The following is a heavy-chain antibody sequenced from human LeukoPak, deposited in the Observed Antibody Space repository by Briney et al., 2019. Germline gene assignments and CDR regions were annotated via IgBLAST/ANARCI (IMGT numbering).Heavy chain of an antibody. D-gene: IGHD3-16*01. CDR2: INSDGHTT. CDR1: GFTFSSYS. CDR3: ARGGVDY. V-gene: IGHV3-74*01. J-gene: IGHJ4*02. Sequence: GGSLRLSCAASGFTFSSYSMNWVRQAPGKGLVWVSRINSDGHTTTYADSVKGRFTISRDNAKNTLYLQMNSLRAVDTAVYYCARGGVDYWGQGTLVTVSS.